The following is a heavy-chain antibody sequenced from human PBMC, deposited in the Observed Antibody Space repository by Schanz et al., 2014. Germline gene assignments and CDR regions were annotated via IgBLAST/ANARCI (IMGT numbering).Heavy chain of an antibody. Sequence: QVQLVESGGGVVQPGRSLRLSCAASGFTFSSYGMHWVRQAPGKGLEWVAIIWYDGSNKYYADSVKGRFTISRDNSKNTLFLQMSSLRAEDTAVYYCARFLARYQYYGVDVWGQGTTVSVSS. CDR1: GFTFSSYG. V-gene: IGHV3-33*01. D-gene: IGHD3-3*01. CDR3: ARFLARYQYYGVDV. CDR2: IWYDGSNK. J-gene: IGHJ6*02.